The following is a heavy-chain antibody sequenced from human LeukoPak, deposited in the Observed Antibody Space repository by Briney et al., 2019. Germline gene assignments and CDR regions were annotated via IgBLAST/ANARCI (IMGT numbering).Heavy chain of an antibody. CDR1: GYTFTGYY. Sequence: ASVKVSCKASGYTFTGYYMHWVRQAPGQGLEWMGWINPSSGGTNYAQKFQGRVTMTRDTSISTAYMELSRLRSDDTAVYYCARSYYYDSSGYSDYWGQGTLVTVSS. J-gene: IGHJ4*02. D-gene: IGHD3-22*01. CDR2: INPSSGGT. V-gene: IGHV1-2*02. CDR3: ARSYYYDSSGYSDY.